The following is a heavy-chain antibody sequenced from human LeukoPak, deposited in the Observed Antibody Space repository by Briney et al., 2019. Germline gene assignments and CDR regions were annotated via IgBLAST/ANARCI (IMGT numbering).Heavy chain of an antibody. Sequence: PSETLSLTCAVYGGSFSGYYWSWIRQPPGKGLEWIGEINHSGSTNYNPSLKSRVTISVDTSKNQFSLKLSSVTAADTAVYYCARARVVPAAIDYWGQGTLVSVHS. CDR2: INHSGST. V-gene: IGHV4-34*01. J-gene: IGHJ4*02. CDR3: ARARVVPAAIDY. D-gene: IGHD2-2*01. CDR1: GGSFSGYY.